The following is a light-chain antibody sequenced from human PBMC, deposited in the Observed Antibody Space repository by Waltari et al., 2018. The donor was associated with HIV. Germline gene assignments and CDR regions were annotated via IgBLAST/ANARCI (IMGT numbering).Light chain of an antibody. CDR3: QQYYTTLWT. CDR1: QSVLYSSNNKNY. J-gene: IGKJ1*01. V-gene: IGKV4-1*01. CDR2: WAS. Sequence: DIVMTQSPDSLAVSLGERATINCKSGQSVLYSSNNKNYLAWYQQKPGQPPKLLIYWASTRESGVPDRFSGSGSGTDFTLTVSSLQAEDVAVYYCQQYYTTLWTFGQGTKVEIK.